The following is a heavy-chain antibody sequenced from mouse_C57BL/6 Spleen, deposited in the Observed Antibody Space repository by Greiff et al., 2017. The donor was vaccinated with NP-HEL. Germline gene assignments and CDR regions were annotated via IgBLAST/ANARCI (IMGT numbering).Heavy chain of an antibody. D-gene: IGHD1-1*01. CDR1: GYAFSSYW. CDR3: ARRGYGRRDSDY. J-gene: IGHJ2*01. CDR2: IYPGDGDT. Sequence: VQLQQSGAELVKPGASVKISCKASGYAFSSYWMNWVKQRPGKGLEWIGQIYPGDGDTNYNGKFKGKATLTADKYYSTAYMQLSSLTSEDSAVYFCARRGYGRRDSDYWGQGTTLTVSS. V-gene: IGHV1-80*01.